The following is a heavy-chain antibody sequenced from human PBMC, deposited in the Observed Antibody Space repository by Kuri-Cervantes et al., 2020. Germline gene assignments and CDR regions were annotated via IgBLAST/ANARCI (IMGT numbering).Heavy chain of an antibody. CDR3: ARAPYCSGGSCYYNWFDP. CDR1: GYTFTSYD. CDR2: ISAYNGNT. V-gene: IGHV1-18*01. D-gene: IGHD2-15*01. J-gene: IGHJ5*02. Sequence: ASVKVSCKASGYTFTSYDINWVRQATGQGLEWMGWISAYNGNTNYAQKLQGRVTMTTDTSTSTAYMELRSLRSDDTAVYYCARAPYCSGGSCYYNWFDPWGQGTLVTVSS.